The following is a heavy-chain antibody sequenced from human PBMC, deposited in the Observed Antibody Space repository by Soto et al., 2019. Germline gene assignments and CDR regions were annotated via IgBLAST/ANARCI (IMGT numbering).Heavy chain of an antibody. CDR3: AREVGYWDFGAALLD. J-gene: IGHJ4*02. Sequence: VQLMQSGAEVKKPGSSVKVSCKASGGTFSSHSINWVRQAPGQGLEWMGGIITLFGTSNYAQNFKGRVTITADQSTSTAYMGMKSLTSDDDAVYYCAREVGYWDFGAALLDWRQGTRVTVSS. CDR2: IITLFGTS. CDR1: GGTFSSHS. D-gene: IGHD2-2*03. V-gene: IGHV1-69*01.